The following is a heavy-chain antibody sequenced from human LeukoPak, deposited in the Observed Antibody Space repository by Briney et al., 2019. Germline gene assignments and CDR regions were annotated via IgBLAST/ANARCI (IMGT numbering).Heavy chain of an antibody. CDR2: ISWNSGSI. CDR3: AKDILGGAAAGTSAFDI. J-gene: IGHJ3*02. D-gene: IGHD6-13*01. Sequence: GGSLRLSCAASGFTFDDYAMHWVRQAPGKGLEWVSGISWNSGSIGYADSVKGRFTISRDNAKNSLYLQMNSLRAEDTALYYCAKDILGGAAAGTSAFDIWGQGTWSPSLQ. V-gene: IGHV3-9*01. CDR1: GFTFDDYA.